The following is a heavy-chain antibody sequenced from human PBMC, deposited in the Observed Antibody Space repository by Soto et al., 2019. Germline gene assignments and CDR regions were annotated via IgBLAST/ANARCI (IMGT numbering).Heavy chain of an antibody. CDR3: ARDGGYCSGGGCSPGAFDI. J-gene: IGHJ3*02. CDR2: IYYSGST. CDR1: GGSISSYY. D-gene: IGHD2-15*01. Sequence: PSETLSLTCTVSGGSISSYYWSWIRQPPGKGLEWIGYIYYSGSTNYNPSLKSRVTISVDTSKNQFSLKLSSVTAADTAVYYCARDGGYCSGGGCSPGAFDIWGQGTMVTGSS. V-gene: IGHV4-59*01.